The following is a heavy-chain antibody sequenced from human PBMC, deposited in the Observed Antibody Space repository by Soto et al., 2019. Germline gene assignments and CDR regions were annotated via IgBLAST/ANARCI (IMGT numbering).Heavy chain of an antibody. D-gene: IGHD3-22*01. V-gene: IGHV4-30-4*01. Sequence: SETLSLTGTVSGGSISGEYYWSWIRHAPGKGLEWIGSVHHTGSTYHNPYFKSRGSISVDTSNHQFSLKLRSVNAADTAVSFCAREPYDITGNRIDSWGQGLPVTVSS. CDR1: GGSISGEYY. J-gene: IGHJ5*01. CDR2: VHHTGST. CDR3: AREPYDITGNRIDS.